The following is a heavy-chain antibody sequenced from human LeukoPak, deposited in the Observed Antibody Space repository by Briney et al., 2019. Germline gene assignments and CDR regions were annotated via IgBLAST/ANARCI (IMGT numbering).Heavy chain of an antibody. CDR1: GFTFSSYA. D-gene: IGHD4-11*01. CDR2: ISSDGGST. V-gene: IGHV3-64*01. J-gene: IGHJ4*02. Sequence: GGSLRLSCAASGFTFSSYAMYWVRQAPGMGLEYVSAISSDGGSTYYANSVKGGFTISRDNSKNTLYLQMGSLGPEDMAVYYCARRQSNQYDYWGQGTLVTVSP. CDR3: ARRQSNQYDY.